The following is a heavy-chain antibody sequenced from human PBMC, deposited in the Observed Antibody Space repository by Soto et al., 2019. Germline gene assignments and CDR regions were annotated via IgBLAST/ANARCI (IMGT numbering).Heavy chain of an antibody. CDR2: NSGSGGTT. D-gene: IGHD6-19*01. V-gene: IGHV3-23*01. Sequence: EVQLLESGGGLVQPGGSLRLSCAASGFTFSSYAMSWVRQAPGKGLEWVSANSGSGGTTYYADSVNGRFTFSRDNSKNTLYLQMNSLRAEDTAVYYCAKTANGWFSAFDIWGQGTMVTVSS. J-gene: IGHJ3*02. CDR1: GFTFSSYA. CDR3: AKTANGWFSAFDI.